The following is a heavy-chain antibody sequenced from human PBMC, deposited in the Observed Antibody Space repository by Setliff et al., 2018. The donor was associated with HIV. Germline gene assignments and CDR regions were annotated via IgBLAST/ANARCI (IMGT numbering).Heavy chain of an antibody. Sequence: SETLSLSCAVSGVTYNDHLMDWVRQSPGKGLEWIGEIYHTGSTNYSPSLKSRVTISEDTSKNQFSLKVNSVTAADTAMYFCARESPDGLDYWGQGTLVTVSS. D-gene: IGHD2-8*01. J-gene: IGHJ4*02. CDR1: GVTYNDHL. V-gene: IGHV4-4*02. CDR3: ARESPDGLDY. CDR2: IYHTGST.